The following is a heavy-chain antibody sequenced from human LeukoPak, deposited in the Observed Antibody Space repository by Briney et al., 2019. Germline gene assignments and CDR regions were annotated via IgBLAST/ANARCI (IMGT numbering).Heavy chain of an antibody. CDR1: GFTFSSYW. V-gene: IGHV3-74*01. J-gene: IGHJ5*02. CDR2: INGDGSST. D-gene: IGHD4-17*01. Sequence: GGSLRLSCAASGFTFSSYWMHWVRQAPGKGLVWVSRINGDGSSTTYADSVKGRFTISRDNAKNTLYLQMNSLRAEDTAVYYCAKAGTTVTTPNWFDPWGQGTLVTVSS. CDR3: AKAGTTVTTPNWFDP.